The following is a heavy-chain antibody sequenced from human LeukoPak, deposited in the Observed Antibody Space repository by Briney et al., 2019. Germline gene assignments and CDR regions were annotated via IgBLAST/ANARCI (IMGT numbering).Heavy chain of an antibody. V-gene: IGHV4-4*07. J-gene: IGHJ6*02. CDR3: ARAGSWSYGLGV. D-gene: IGHD6-13*01. Sequence: SETLSLTCTVSGGAISGYYWSWIRQSAGKGLEWIGRFYPSGRPSYNPSLNSRVTMSVDTSKNQVSLRLSSVTAADTAVYYCARAGSWSYGLGVWGQGTTGPVSS. CDR2: FYPSGRP. CDR1: GGAISGYY.